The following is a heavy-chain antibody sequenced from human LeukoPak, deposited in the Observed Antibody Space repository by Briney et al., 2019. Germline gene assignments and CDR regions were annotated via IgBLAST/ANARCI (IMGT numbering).Heavy chain of an antibody. V-gene: IGHV3-7*03. CDR3: VTVVTATVFVY. D-gene: IGHD2-15*01. CDR1: GFTFSSYW. J-gene: IGHJ4*02. CDR2: INQDGSEK. Sequence: GGSLRLSCAASGFTFSSYWMGRVRQAPGKGLEWVANINQDGSEKYYVDSVKGRFTISRDNAKNSLYLQMNSLRAEDTAVYYCVTVVTATVFVYWGQGTLVTVSP.